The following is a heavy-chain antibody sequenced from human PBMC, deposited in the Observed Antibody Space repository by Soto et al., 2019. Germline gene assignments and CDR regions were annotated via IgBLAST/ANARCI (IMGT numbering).Heavy chain of an antibody. V-gene: IGHV1-2*02. Sequence: GASVKVSCKASGYTFTGYYMHWVRQAPGQGLEWMGWINPNSGGTNYAQKFQGRVTMTRDTSISTAYMELSRLRSDDTAVYYCARDFGFGVALVFDYWGQGTLVTVSS. J-gene: IGHJ4*02. D-gene: IGHD3-10*01. CDR2: INPNSGGT. CDR3: ARDFGFGVALVFDY. CDR1: GYTFTGYY.